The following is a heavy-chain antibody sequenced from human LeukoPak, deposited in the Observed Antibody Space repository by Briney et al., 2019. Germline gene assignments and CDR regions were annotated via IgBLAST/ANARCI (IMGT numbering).Heavy chain of an antibody. CDR3: ARHGTTVSPFDY. D-gene: IGHD4-17*01. V-gene: IGHV4-59*08. J-gene: IGHJ4*02. CDR2: IDYTGST. Sequence: SETLSLTCTVSGGSISSYYWSWIRQPPGKGLEWIGYIDYTGSTSYTPSLKSRVTISVDTSKNQFSLKLSSVTAADTAVYYCARHGTTVSPFDYWGQGTLVTVSS. CDR1: GGSISSYY.